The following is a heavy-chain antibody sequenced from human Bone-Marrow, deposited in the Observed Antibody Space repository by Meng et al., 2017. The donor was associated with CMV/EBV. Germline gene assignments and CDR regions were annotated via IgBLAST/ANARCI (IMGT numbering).Heavy chain of an antibody. D-gene: IGHD5-24*01. CDR2: IYYSGST. CDR1: GGSISSGGYY. CDR3: ARKEMATIAPTSLFDY. V-gene: IGHV4-31*03. J-gene: IGHJ4*02. Sequence: SETLSLTCTVSGGSISSGGYYWSWIRQHPGKGLEWIGYIYYSGSTYYNPSLKSRVTISVDTSKNQFSLKLSSVTAADTAVYYCARKEMATIAPTSLFDYWGQGPRV.